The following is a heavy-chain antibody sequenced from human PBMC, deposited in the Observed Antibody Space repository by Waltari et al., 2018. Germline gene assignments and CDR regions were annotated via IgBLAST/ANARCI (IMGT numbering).Heavy chain of an antibody. Sequence: EVQLVESGGGLIQPGGSLRLSCAASGFTVSSNYMSWVRQAPGKGLEWVSVIYGGGSTYYSDSVTGRCTISRDNSKNTLYLQMNSLRAEDTAVYYCAREGIGSSWPYGMDVWGQGTTVTVSS. V-gene: IGHV3-53*01. J-gene: IGHJ6*02. D-gene: IGHD6-13*01. CDR2: IYGGGST. CDR1: GFTVSSNY. CDR3: AREGIGSSWPYGMDV.